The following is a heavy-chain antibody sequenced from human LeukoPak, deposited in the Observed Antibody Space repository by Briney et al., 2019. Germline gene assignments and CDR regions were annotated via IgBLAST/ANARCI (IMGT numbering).Heavy chain of an antibody. J-gene: IGHJ4*02. CDR2: INHSGST. CDR1: GGSFSGYY. V-gene: IGHV4-34*01. CDR3: ARDYYDSSGYYYQPFDY. D-gene: IGHD3-22*01. Sequence: SETLSLTCAVYGGSFSGYYWSWIRQPPGKGLEWIGEINHSGSTNYNPSLKSRVTISVDTSKNQFSLKLSSVTAADTAVYYCARDYYDSSGYYYQPFDYWGQGTLVTVSS.